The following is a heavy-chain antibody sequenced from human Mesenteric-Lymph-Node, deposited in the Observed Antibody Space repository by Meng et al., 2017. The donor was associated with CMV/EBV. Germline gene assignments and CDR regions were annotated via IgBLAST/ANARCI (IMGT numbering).Heavy chain of an antibody. Sequence: LSLTCAASGFTFSSSSMNWVRQAPGKGLEWVSSISSSSSYIYYADSVKGRFTISRDNAKNSLYLQMNSLRAEDTAVYYCARDPTYSPIYYYYGMDVWGQGSTVTVSS. D-gene: IGHD4-11*01. V-gene: IGHV3-21*01. J-gene: IGHJ6*02. CDR1: GFTFSSSS. CDR3: ARDPTYSPIYYYYGMDV. CDR2: ISSSSSYI.